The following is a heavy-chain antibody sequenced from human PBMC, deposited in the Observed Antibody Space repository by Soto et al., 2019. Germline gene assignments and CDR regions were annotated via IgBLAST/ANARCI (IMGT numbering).Heavy chain of an antibody. D-gene: IGHD4-4*01. CDR3: ARPRTVATTKGYDY. V-gene: IGHV1-69*13. CDR1: GGTFSNYP. J-gene: IGHJ4*02. CDR2: IIPIFGTI. Sequence: ASVKVSCKASGGTFSNYPIAWVRQAPGQGLEWMGAIIPIFGTIIYAQKFQGRVTITADESASTAYMELSSLTSADTALYYCARPRTVATTKGYDYWGQGTLVTVSS.